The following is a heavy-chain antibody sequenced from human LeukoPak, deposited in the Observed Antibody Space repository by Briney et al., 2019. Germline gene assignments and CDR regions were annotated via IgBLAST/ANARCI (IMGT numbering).Heavy chain of an antibody. Sequence: ASETLSLTCTVSGGSISSSSYYWGWIRQPPGKGLEWIGSIYYSGSTYYNPSLKSRVTISVDTSKNQFSLKLSSVTAADTAVYYCARSTRSGWPPDYYYGMDVWGQGTTVTVSS. J-gene: IGHJ6*02. CDR2: IYYSGST. D-gene: IGHD6-19*01. V-gene: IGHV4-39*01. CDR3: ARSTRSGWPPDYYYGMDV. CDR1: GGSISSSSYY.